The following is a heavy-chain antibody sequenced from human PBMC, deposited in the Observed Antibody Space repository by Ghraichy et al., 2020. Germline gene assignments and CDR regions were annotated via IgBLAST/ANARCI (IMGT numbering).Heavy chain of an antibody. Sequence: GGSLRLSCAASGFTVSSNYMSWVRQAPGKGLEWVSVIYSGGSTYYADSVKGRFTISRDNSKNTLYLQMNSLRAEDTAVYYCARGVAYYNGMDVWGQGTTVTVSS. J-gene: IGHJ6*02. D-gene: IGHD2-15*01. V-gene: IGHV3-66*02. CDR1: GFTVSSNY. CDR2: IYSGGST. CDR3: ARGVAYYNGMDV.